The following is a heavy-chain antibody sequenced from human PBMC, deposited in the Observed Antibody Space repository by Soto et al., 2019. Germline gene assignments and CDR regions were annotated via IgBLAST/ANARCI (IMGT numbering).Heavy chain of an antibody. D-gene: IGHD3-3*01. Sequence: GGSLRLSCAASGFTFSSYSMNWVRQAPGKGLEWVSYISSSSSTIYYADSVKGRFTISRDNAKNSLYLQMNSLRAEDTAVYYCARDSYDFWSGQKNFDYWGQGTLVTVSS. CDR1: GFTFSSYS. V-gene: IGHV3-48*01. J-gene: IGHJ4*02. CDR2: ISSSSSTI. CDR3: ARDSYDFWSGQKNFDY.